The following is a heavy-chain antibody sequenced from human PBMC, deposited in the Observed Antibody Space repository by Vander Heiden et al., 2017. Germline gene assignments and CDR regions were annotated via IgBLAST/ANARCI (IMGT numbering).Heavy chain of an antibody. D-gene: IGHD3-9*01. J-gene: IGHJ5*02. CDR2: ISGSGGST. V-gene: IGHV3-23*01. Sequence: EVQLLESGGGLVQPGGSLRLSCAASGFTFSSYAMSWVRQAPGKGLEWVSAISGSGGSTYYADSVEGRFTISRDNSKNTLYLQMNSLRAEDTAVYYCAKDVFGWGDPNWFDPWGQGTLVTVSS. CDR3: AKDVFGWGDPNWFDP. CDR1: GFTFSSYA.